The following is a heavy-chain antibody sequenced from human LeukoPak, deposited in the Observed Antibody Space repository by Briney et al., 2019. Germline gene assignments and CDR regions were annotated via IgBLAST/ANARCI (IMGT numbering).Heavy chain of an antibody. Sequence: SETLSLTCTVSGGSIRSYYWSWIRQPAGKGLEWIGRIYTSGSTNYNPSLKSRVTMSVDTSKNQFSLKLSSVTAADTAVYYCARDTAMAPDYYFDYWGQGTLVTVSS. J-gene: IGHJ4*02. D-gene: IGHD5-18*01. V-gene: IGHV4-4*07. CDR1: GGSIRSYY. CDR3: ARDTAMAPDYYFDY. CDR2: IYTSGST.